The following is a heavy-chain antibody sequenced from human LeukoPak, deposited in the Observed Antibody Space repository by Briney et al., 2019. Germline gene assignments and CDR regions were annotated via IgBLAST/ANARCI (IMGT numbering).Heavy chain of an antibody. CDR2: INWNGRST. Sequence: GGSLRLSCATSGLTFTNSGMSWVRQPPGKGLEWISGINWNGRSTTYADSVKGRFTISRDNAKNSLYLQMNSLRAEDTALYYCTRRPTNNYYYMDVWGRGTTVTVSS. J-gene: IGHJ6*03. CDR1: GLTFTNSG. V-gene: IGHV3-20*04. CDR3: TRRPTNNYYYMDV. D-gene: IGHD2-2*01.